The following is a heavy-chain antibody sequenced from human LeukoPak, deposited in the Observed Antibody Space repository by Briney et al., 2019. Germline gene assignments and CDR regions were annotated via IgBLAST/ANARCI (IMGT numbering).Heavy chain of an antibody. CDR2: INQGGSEK. V-gene: IGHV3-7*01. D-gene: IGHD3-10*01. CDR1: GFTFSNYW. J-gene: IGHJ4*02. Sequence: GGSLRLSCAASGFTFSNYWMSWVRQAPGKGLEWVANINQGGSEKFYVNSVKGRFTISRDNAKNSLYLQMNSLRAEDTAVYYCARDAFASGSYNPFDNWGQGTLVTVSS. CDR3: ARDAFASGSYNPFDN.